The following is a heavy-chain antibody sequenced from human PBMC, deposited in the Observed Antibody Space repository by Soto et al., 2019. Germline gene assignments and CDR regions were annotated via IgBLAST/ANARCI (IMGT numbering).Heavy chain of an antibody. Sequence: QVQLVQSGAELKKPGASVRVSCKASGYTFTNNDVTWVRQATGQGLEWMGWMNPGSGDTGYAQKFQGRVTMTRDISIATAYMELSSLRSEDTAIYYCARMASFGSLHWFDPWGQGTLVTVSS. CDR2: MNPGSGDT. D-gene: IGHD5-18*01. CDR1: GYTFTNND. J-gene: IGHJ5*01. V-gene: IGHV1-8*01. CDR3: ARMASFGSLHWFDP.